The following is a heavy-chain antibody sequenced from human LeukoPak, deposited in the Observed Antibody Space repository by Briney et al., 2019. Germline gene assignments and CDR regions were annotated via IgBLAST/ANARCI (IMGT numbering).Heavy chain of an antibody. J-gene: IGHJ4*02. CDR1: GFTFGDYA. D-gene: IGHD3-3*01. V-gene: IGHV3-49*03. CDR2: IRSKAYGGTT. CDR3: TRASSHYDFWSGYHWGNFDY. Sequence: GGSLRLSCTASGFTFGDYAMSWFRQAPGKGLEWVGFIRSKAYGGTTEYAASVKGRFTISRDDSKSIAYLQMNSLKTEDTAVYYCTRASSHYDFWSGYHWGNFDYWGQGTLVTVSS.